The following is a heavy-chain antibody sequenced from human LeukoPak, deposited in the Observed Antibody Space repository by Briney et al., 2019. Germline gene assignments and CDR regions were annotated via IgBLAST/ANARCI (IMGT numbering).Heavy chain of an antibody. V-gene: IGHV4-39*07. J-gene: IGHJ3*02. CDR3: AKFYFDSSGYYDVFDI. D-gene: IGHD3-22*01. Sequence: PSETLSLTCTVSSGSINSSSYFWAWIRQPPGKGLEWIGEINHSGSTNYNPSLKSRVTISVDTSKNQVYLKLSSVTAADTAVYFCAKFYFDSSGYYDVFDIWGQGTMVTVSS. CDR1: SGSINSSSYF. CDR2: INHSGST.